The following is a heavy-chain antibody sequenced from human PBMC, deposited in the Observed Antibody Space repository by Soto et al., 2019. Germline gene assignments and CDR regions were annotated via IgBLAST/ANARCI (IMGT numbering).Heavy chain of an antibody. D-gene: IGHD2-15*01. CDR3: ARHRSGSWFAFDI. CDR1: GFTFSTYA. V-gene: IGHV3-33*01. J-gene: IGHJ3*02. CDR2: IWYDGTNK. Sequence: QVQLVESGGGVVQPGRCLRLSCATSGFTFSTYAMHWVRLAPGKGLEWVAIIWYDGTNKYYADSVKGRFTISRDNPKNTLYLQMNSLRAEDTAVYYCARHRSGSWFAFDIWGQGTMVTVSS.